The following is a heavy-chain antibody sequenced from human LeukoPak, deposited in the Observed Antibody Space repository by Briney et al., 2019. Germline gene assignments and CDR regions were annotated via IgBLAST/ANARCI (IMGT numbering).Heavy chain of an antibody. CDR2: MNPNSGNT. CDR3: ARVILWFGGLYYYYGMDV. CDR1: GYTFTSYD. V-gene: IGHV1-8*01. Sequence: ASVKVSCKASGYTFTSYDINWVRQATGQGLVWMGWMNPNSGNTGYAQKFQGRVTMTRNTSISTAYMELSSLRSEDTAVYYCARVILWFGGLYYYYGMDVWGQGTTVTVSS. J-gene: IGHJ6*02. D-gene: IGHD3-10*01.